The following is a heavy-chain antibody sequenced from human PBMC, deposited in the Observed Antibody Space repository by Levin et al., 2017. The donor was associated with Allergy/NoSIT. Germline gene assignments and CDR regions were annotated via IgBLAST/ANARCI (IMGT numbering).Heavy chain of an antibody. CDR1: GYSINSGYY. CDR2: VYHSGST. Sequence: ESLKISCAVSGYSINSGYYWGWIRQPPAMGLEWIGSVYHSGSTNYNPSLKSRVTISVDTSKKQFSLKLSSVTAADTAVYYCARWYSSSGYFDYWGQGTLVTVSS. J-gene: IGHJ4*02. V-gene: IGHV4-38-2*01. CDR3: ARWYSSSGYFDY. D-gene: IGHD6-13*01.